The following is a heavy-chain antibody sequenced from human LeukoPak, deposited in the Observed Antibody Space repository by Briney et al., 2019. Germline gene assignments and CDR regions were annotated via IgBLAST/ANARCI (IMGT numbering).Heavy chain of an antibody. CDR2: IYYSGST. CDR1: GGSISSYY. J-gene: IGHJ3*02. CDR3: ARAHSLVHDAFDI. Sequence: SETLSLTCTVSGGSISSYYWSWIRQPPGKGLEWIGYIYYSGSTNYNPSLKSRVTISVDTSKNQFSLKLSSVTAADTVVYYCARAHSLVHDAFDIWGQGTMVTVSS. D-gene: IGHD3-10*01. V-gene: IGHV4-59*01.